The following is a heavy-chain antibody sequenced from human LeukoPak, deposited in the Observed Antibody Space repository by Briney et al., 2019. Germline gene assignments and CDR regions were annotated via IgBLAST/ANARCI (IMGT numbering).Heavy chain of an antibody. CDR2: ISGSGGST. J-gene: IGHJ6*02. D-gene: IGHD5-18*01. Sequence: QPGGSLRLSCAASGFTFSSYAMSWVRQAPGKGLEWVSAISGSGGSTYHADSVKGRFTISRDNSKNTLYLQMNSLRAEDTAVYYCAKSWGYSYGSSYGMDVWGQGTTVTVS. V-gene: IGHV3-23*01. CDR1: GFTFSSYA. CDR3: AKSWGYSYGSSYGMDV.